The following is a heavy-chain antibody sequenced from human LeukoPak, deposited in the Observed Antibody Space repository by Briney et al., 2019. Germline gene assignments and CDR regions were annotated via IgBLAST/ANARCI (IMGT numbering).Heavy chain of an antibody. V-gene: IGHV4-61*08. J-gene: IGHJ4*02. CDR1: GASVGSAGYY. CDR2: IYYISNT. CDR3: ARGSSISWSPYYFEY. D-gene: IGHD6-13*01. Sequence: SETLSLTCTVSGASVGSAGYYWSWIRQPPGGGLEWIGYIYYISNTNYNPSLKSRVTMSVDPSKNQFSLKLNSVTAADTAVYYCARGSSISWSPYYFEYWGQGTLVTVSS.